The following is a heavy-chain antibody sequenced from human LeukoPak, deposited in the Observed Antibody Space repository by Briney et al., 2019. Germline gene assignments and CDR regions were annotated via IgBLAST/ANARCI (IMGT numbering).Heavy chain of an antibody. CDR2: IYYRGST. J-gene: IGHJ4*02. CDR3: SRHGAIPEY. D-gene: IGHD2-21*01. Sequence: SETLSLTCSVSGGSMGTYYWTWVRQPPGKGLEWIGYIYYRGSTNYNPSLKSRVTISEDTAKNQFSLKLTSVTAADTAVYYCSRHGAIPEYWGQASLVIVSP. CDR1: GGSMGTYY. V-gene: IGHV4-59*08.